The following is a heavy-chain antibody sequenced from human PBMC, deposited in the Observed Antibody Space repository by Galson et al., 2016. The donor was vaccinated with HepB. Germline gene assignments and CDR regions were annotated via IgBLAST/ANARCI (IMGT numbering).Heavy chain of an antibody. V-gene: IGHV3-23*01. CDR2: ITSGDTT. D-gene: IGHD5-18*01. CDR1: GFSFSSYA. Sequence: SLRLSCAASGFSFSSYAMSWVRQAPGKGLEWVSGITSGDTTYYADSGKGRFTISRDNSKNILYLQMKSLRDEDTAVYYCAKRPYSYGWHYGMDVWGQGTTVTVSS. CDR3: AKRPYSYGWHYGMDV. J-gene: IGHJ6*02.